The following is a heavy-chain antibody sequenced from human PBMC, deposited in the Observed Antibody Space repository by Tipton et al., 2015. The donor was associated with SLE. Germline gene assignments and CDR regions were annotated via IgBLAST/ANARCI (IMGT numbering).Heavy chain of an antibody. CDR3: ASLSAPSDY. CDR2: ISAQGSST. V-gene: IGHV3-74*03. CDR1: GFPFTNVW. J-gene: IGHJ4*02. Sequence: SLRLSCAASGFPFTNVWMHWVRQASGKGLVWVSEISAQGSSTTYADSVEGRFSIYRDNAKSTLFLEMNSLTVDDTGVYYCASLSAPSDYWGQGTLVIVSS.